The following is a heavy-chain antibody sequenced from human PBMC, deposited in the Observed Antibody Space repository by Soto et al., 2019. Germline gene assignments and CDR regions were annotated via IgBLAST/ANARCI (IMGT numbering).Heavy chain of an antibody. CDR1: GFTFDDYA. Sequence: QSGGSLRLSCAASGFTFDDYAMHWVRQAPGRGLEWVSGISWNSGRTIYADSVKGRITISRDNAKNSLYLQMNSLRVEDTALYYCAKDISLGYCSSTSCYTAFDDWGQGTLVTVSS. D-gene: IGHD2-2*02. CDR3: AKDISLGYCSSTSCYTAFDD. J-gene: IGHJ4*02. CDR2: ISWNSGRT. V-gene: IGHV3-9*01.